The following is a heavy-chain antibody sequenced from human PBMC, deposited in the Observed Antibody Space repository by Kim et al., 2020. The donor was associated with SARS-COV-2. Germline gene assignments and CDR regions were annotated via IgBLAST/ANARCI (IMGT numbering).Heavy chain of an antibody. D-gene: IGHD6-25*01. J-gene: IGHJ4*02. V-gene: IGHV1-46*01. CDR1: GFTFTNYF. CDR2: INPSGAFT. Sequence: ASVMVSCKASGFTFTNYFMHWVRQAPGQGLEWMGTINPSGAFTLFTQKYQGRVIITKDTSTSTVYMEVSSLRSEDTAVYFCAREAALIAAPQKNFDYWGQGTLVTVSS. CDR3: AREAALIAAPQKNFDY.